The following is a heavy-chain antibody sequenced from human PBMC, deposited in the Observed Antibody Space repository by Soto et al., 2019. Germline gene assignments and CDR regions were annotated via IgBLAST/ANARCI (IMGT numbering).Heavy chain of an antibody. Sequence: SQTLSLTSAISGDSVSNNSVAWNWVRQSPSRGLEWLGRTYYRSKWHYDYAPSVRSRITISPDTSKNHFSLRLNSVSPEDAAVYYCARTLRGRGVKYFDDWGQGTLVTVSS. D-gene: IGHD3-10*01. J-gene: IGHJ4*02. V-gene: IGHV6-1*01. CDR1: GDSVSNNSVA. CDR2: TYYRSKWHY. CDR3: ARTLRGRGVKYFDD.